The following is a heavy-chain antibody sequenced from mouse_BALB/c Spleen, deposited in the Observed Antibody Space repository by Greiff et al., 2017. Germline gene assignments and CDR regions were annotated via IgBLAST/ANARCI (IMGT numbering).Heavy chain of an antibody. CDR3: ARQGSYYGAMDY. V-gene: IGHV5-12-2*01. CDR2: ISNGGGST. CDR1: GFTFSSYT. D-gene: IGHD1-1*01. J-gene: IGHJ4*01. Sequence: EVKVVESGGGLVQPGGSLKLSCAASGFTFSSYTMSWVRQTPEKRLEWVAYISNGGGSTYYPDTVKGRFNISRDNAKNTLYLQMSSLKSEDTAMYYCARQGSYYGAMDYWGQGTSVTVSS.